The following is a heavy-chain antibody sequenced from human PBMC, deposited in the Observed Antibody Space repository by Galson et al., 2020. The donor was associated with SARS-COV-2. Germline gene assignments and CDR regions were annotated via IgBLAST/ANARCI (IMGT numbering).Heavy chain of an antibody. D-gene: IGHD7-27*01. CDR1: GFTFTTYP. V-gene: IGHV3-30*03. CDR3: ARDSSGEGCYYGMDV. CDR2: ISYDVLNA. J-gene: IGHJ6*02. Sequence: GGSLRLSCVASGFTFTTYPMHWVRQAPGKGLEWVAVISYDVLNAQYVDSVKGRFTISRENSQNTVYLQMNSLRVEDTALYYCARDSSGEGCYYGMDVGGQGTTVTVSS.